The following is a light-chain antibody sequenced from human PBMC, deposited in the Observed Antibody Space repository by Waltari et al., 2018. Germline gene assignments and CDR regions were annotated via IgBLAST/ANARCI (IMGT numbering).Light chain of an antibody. V-gene: IGKV3-20*01. CDR3: QQYGTSPLT. J-gene: IGKJ4*01. CDR2: GAS. CDR1: QSVPNNF. Sequence: EIVLTQSPGTLSLSPGERATLPCRASQSVPNNFLVWYQQRPGQAPRLLIYGASNRAAGIPDRFSGSGSGTDFTLTISPLDPEDFAVYSCQQYGTSPLTFGGGTRVDIK.